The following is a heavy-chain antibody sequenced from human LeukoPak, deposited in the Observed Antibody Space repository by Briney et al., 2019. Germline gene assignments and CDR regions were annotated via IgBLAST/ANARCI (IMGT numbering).Heavy chain of an antibody. J-gene: IGHJ4*02. D-gene: IGHD2-21*02. Sequence: GGSLRLSCAASGFTFSSYAMSWVRQAPGKGLEWVSATRGSGGRTYYADSVKGWFTISRDNCKNTICLQTNSLRAEDTAVYYCAKSLGLLFEAQYYFDYWGQGNLGTVSS. CDR2: TRGSGGRT. V-gene: IGHV3-23*01. CDR1: GFTFSSYA. CDR3: AKSLGLLFEAQYYFDY.